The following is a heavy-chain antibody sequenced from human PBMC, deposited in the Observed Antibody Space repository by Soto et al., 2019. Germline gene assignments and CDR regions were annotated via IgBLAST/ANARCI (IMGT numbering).Heavy chain of an antibody. V-gene: IGHV4-39*07. CDR2: IYYDGNT. Sequence: TLSLTCTVSGRSISSSYYYWGWIRQPPGKGLEWIGNIYYDGNTYYNPSLKSRVTMSVDTSKNQFSLKVSSVIAVDTAVYYCARSYRDYGMDVWGQGTTVTVSS. CDR1: GRSISSSYYY. CDR3: ARSYRDYGMDV. D-gene: IGHD3-10*01. J-gene: IGHJ6*02.